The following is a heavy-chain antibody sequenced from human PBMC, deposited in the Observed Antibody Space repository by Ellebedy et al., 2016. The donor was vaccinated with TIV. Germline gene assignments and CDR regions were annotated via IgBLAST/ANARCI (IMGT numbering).Heavy chain of an antibody. D-gene: IGHD5-12*01. CDR3: ARVSDSGYGFDY. CDR1: GFTFSSCW. J-gene: IGHJ4*01. CDR2: IKEDGSEK. V-gene: IGHV3-7*01. Sequence: GESLKISXAASGFTFSSCWMNWIRQAPGKGLEWVANIKEDGSEKYYVDSVKGRFTISRDNAKNSLYLQMNSLRAEDTAVYYCARVSDSGYGFDYWGQGTLVTVSS.